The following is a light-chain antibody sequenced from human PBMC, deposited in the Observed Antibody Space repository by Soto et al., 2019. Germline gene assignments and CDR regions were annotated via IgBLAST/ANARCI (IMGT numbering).Light chain of an antibody. CDR2: DAS. CDR1: QSIRSER. V-gene: IGKV3-20*01. J-gene: IGKJ1*01. CDR3: QQYGSSPPTWT. Sequence: EIVLTQSPDSLSLSPGERATLSCRASQSIRSERLAWYQQKPGQAPRLVIFDASNRASGMPERFSGSGSGTDFTLTIARLEPEDFAVYYCQQYGSSPPTWTFGQGTKVDIK.